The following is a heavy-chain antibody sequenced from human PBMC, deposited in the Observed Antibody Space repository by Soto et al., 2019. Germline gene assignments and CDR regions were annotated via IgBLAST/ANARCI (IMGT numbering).Heavy chain of an antibody. Sequence: QVHLQESGPGLVKPSGTLSLTCAVSGGSITTNWWRWLRQPPGTGREWIGEIYHLGTTNYTPSLSVRVTLSVDKANNSFFLNLNSVAAADSAIYFCGRHIAVPRTRGFDYWGQGNLVTVSS. D-gene: IGHD6-19*01. CDR2: IYHLGTT. V-gene: IGHV4-4*02. J-gene: IGHJ4*02. CDR1: GGSITTNW. CDR3: GRHIAVPRTRGFDY.